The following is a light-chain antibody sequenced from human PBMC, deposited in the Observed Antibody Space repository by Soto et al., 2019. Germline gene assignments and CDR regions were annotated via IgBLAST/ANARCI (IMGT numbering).Light chain of an antibody. J-gene: IGKJ1*01. CDR2: GAS. Sequence: EIVLTQSPGTLSLSPGERATLSCRASQSVSSSYLAWYQQKPGQAPRLLIYGASSRATGIPDRFSGSGSGTDFTLTISRLEPEDFAVYHCQQYGSSLLAFGQGTKVDIK. CDR3: QQYGSSLLA. V-gene: IGKV3-20*01. CDR1: QSVSSSY.